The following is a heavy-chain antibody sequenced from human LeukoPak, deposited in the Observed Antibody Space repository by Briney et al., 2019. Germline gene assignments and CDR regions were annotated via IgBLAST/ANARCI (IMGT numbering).Heavy chain of an antibody. CDR1: GYTFTSYY. J-gene: IGHJ5*02. D-gene: IGHD2-2*01. CDR2: INPSGGST. V-gene: IGHV1-46*01. CDR3: ARGMGVLVPAATWFDP. Sequence: GASVKVSCKASGYTFTSYYMHWVRQAPGQGLEWMGIINPSGGSTSYAQKFQGRVTMTRDTSTSTVYMELSSLRSDDTAVYYCARGMGVLVPAATWFDPWGQGTLVTVSS.